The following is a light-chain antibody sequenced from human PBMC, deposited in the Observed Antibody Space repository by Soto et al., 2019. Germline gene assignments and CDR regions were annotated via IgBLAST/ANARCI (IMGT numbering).Light chain of an antibody. Sequence: DIQMTQSPSSLSASVGDRVTIACRASQSISTYLNWYQQTPGKAPKLLIYATSNLQSGVPSRFSGSWSGREFTLTISSLQPEDFATYYCQQSYSSPMYTVGQGTNLEIK. CDR1: QSISTY. CDR2: ATS. V-gene: IGKV1-39*01. CDR3: QQSYSSPMYT. J-gene: IGKJ2*01.